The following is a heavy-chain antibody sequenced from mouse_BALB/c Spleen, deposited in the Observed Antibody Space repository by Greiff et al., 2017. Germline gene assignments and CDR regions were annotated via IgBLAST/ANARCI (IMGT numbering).Heavy chain of an antibody. J-gene: IGHJ3*01. D-gene: IGHD1-1*01. CDR1: GFNIKDTY. CDR3: ASIYYYGSSWAY. V-gene: IGHV14-3*02. CDR2: IDPANGNT. Sequence: VQLQQSGAELVKPGASVKLSCTASGFNIKDTYMHWVKQRPEQGLEWIGRIDPANGNTKYDPKFQGKATITADTSSNTAYLQLSSLTSEDTAVYYCASIYYYGSSWAYWGQGTLVTVSA.